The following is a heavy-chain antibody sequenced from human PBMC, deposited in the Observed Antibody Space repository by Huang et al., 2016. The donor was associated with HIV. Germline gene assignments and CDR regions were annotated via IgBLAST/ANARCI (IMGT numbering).Heavy chain of an antibody. J-gene: IGHJ4*02. V-gene: IGHV4-39*01. CDR2: IYYSGNT. Sequence: QLQLQESGPGLVKPSETLSLTCAVSGGSISTSTYYWGWIRQPPGKGLEWVGHIYYSGNTNDRPSLKSRVTISVDTSKNQFSLKLSSVTAADTAVYYCARQRQQLVDSWGQGTLVTVSS. CDR3: ARQRQQLVDS. D-gene: IGHD6-13*01. CDR1: GGSISTSTYY.